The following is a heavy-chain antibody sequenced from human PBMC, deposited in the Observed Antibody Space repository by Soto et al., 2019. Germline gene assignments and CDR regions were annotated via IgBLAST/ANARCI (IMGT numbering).Heavy chain of an antibody. D-gene: IGHD3-3*01. J-gene: IGHJ4*02. V-gene: IGHV3-23*04. CDR1: GFTFSSYA. Sequence: EVQLVESGGGLVQPGGSLRLSCAASGFTFSSYAMSWVRQAPGKGLEWVSAISGSGGSTYYADSVKGRFTISRDNSKNTLYLQMNSLRAEDTAVYYCEKVPTSDFWSGDPFDYWGQGTLVTVSS. CDR3: EKVPTSDFWSGDPFDY. CDR2: ISGSGGST.